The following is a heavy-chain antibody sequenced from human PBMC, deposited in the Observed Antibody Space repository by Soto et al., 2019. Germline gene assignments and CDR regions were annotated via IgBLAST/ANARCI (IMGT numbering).Heavy chain of an antibody. D-gene: IGHD2-15*01. CDR2: ISAYNGNT. Sequence: ASVKVSCKASGYTFTSYGISWVRQAPGQGLEWMGWISAYNGNTNYAQKLQGRVTMTTDTSTSTAYMELRSLRSDDTAVYYCAREVVVVVAAKGDAFDIWGQGTMVTVSS. CDR1: GYTFTSYG. V-gene: IGHV1-18*04. CDR3: AREVVVVVAAKGDAFDI. J-gene: IGHJ3*02.